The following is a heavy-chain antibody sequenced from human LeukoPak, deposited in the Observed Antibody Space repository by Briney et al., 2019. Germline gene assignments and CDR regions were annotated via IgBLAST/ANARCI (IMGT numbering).Heavy chain of an antibody. J-gene: IGHJ5*02. D-gene: IGHD2-8*01. V-gene: IGHV1-8*01. Sequence: ASVKVSCKASGYTFTSYDINWVRQATGQGLEWMGWMNPNSGNTGYAQKFQGRVTMTRNTSISTAYMELSSLRSEDTAVYYCARMVSHVGNIRGGWFGPWGQGTLVTVSS. CDR3: ARMVSHVGNIRGGWFGP. CDR2: MNPNSGNT. CDR1: GYTFTSYD.